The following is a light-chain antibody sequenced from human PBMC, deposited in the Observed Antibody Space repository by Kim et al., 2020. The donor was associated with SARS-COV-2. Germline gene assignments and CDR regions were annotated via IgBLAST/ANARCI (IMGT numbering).Light chain of an antibody. Sequence: SASVGDRVIITRRASQNVRNWVACYQQKPGKAPNLLLYDASSLESGVPSRFSGSGSGTEFTLTISSLQADDFATYYCQQYGTYWTFGRGTKVDIK. J-gene: IGKJ1*01. CDR1: QNVRNW. CDR2: DAS. CDR3: QQYGTYWT. V-gene: IGKV1-5*01.